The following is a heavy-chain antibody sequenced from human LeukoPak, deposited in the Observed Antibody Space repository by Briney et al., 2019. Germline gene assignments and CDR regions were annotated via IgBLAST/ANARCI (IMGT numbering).Heavy chain of an antibody. CDR3: AKDETPITIFGVVRAPNLSYYYGMDV. CDR1: GLTFSNYG. CDR2: MLSSNK. Sequence: GRSLRLSCAASGLTFSNYGMHWVRQAPDKGLEWVGVMLSSNKYYADSVKGRFTISRDNSENTLFLEMNSLRAEDTAVYYCAKDETPITIFGVVRAPNLSYYYGMDVWGQGTTVTVSS. J-gene: IGHJ6*02. D-gene: IGHD3-3*01. V-gene: IGHV3-33*06.